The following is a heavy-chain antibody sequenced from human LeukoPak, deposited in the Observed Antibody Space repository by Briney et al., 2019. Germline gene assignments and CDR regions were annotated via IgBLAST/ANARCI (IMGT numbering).Heavy chain of an antibody. Sequence: PGGSLRLSCAASGFTFSSYSMNWVRQAPGKGLEWVSSISSSSSYIYYADSVKGRFTISRDNAENSLYLQMNSLRAEDTAVYYCARDSSGWYVPTSNWFDPWGQGTLVTVSS. CDR3: ARDSSGWYVPTSNWFDP. CDR2: ISSSSSYI. CDR1: GFTFSSYS. D-gene: IGHD6-19*01. J-gene: IGHJ5*02. V-gene: IGHV3-21*01.